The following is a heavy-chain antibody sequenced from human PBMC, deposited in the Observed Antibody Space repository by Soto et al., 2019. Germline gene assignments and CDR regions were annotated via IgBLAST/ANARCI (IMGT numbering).Heavy chain of an antibody. CDR3: ARLADCSNNICSYGMDV. CDR2: ISSISTYA. J-gene: IGHJ6*02. Sequence: QVQLVESGGGLVKPGGSLRLSCAASGFTFSDYYMSWVRQAPGKGLEWVSYISSISTYANYADSVKGRFTISRDNAKNSLDLRMNSLRDDDTALYYCARLADCSNNICSYGMDVWGQGTTVTVSS. CDR1: GFTFSDYY. D-gene: IGHD4-4*01. V-gene: IGHV3-11*06.